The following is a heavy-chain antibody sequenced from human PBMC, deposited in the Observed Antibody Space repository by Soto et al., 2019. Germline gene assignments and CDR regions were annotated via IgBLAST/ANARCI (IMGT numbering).Heavy chain of an antibody. V-gene: IGHV3-30-3*01. Sequence: QVQLVESGGGVVQPGRSLRLSCAASGFTFSSYAMHWVRQAPGKGLEWVAVISYDGSNKYYADSVKGRFTISRDNSKNTLYLQMNSLRAEDTAVYYCAGVGSGRFDYWGQGTLVTVSS. J-gene: IGHJ4*02. CDR3: AGVGSGRFDY. CDR2: ISYDGSNK. D-gene: IGHD1-26*01. CDR1: GFTFSSYA.